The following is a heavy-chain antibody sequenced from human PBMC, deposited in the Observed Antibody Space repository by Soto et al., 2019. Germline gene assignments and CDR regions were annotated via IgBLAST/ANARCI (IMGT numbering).Heavy chain of an antibody. CDR2: INHSGST. CDR1: GGSFSGYY. CDR3: ARTPLVTDDSFYSSGKFDV. J-gene: IGHJ5*02. V-gene: IGHV4-34*01. D-gene: IGHD2-15*01. Sequence: SETLSLTCAVYGGSFSGYYWSWIRQPPGKGLEWIGEINHSGSTNYNPSLKSRVTISVDTSKNQFSLKLSSVTAADTAVYYCARTPLVTDDSFYSSGKFDVWGQGTMVTVSS.